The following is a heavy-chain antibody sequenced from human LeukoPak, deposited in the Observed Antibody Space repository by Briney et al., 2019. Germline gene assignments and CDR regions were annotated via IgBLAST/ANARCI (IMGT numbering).Heavy chain of an antibody. CDR2: FDPEDGET. Sequence: ASVKVSCKVSGYTLTELSMHWVRQAPGKGLEWMGGFDPEDGETTYAQKFQGRVTMTEDTSTDTACMELSSLRSEDTAVYYCATDFPLAHSSSWYCFDYWGQGTLVTVSS. V-gene: IGHV1-24*01. CDR3: ATDFPLAHSSSWYCFDY. D-gene: IGHD6-13*01. CDR1: GYTLTELS. J-gene: IGHJ4*02.